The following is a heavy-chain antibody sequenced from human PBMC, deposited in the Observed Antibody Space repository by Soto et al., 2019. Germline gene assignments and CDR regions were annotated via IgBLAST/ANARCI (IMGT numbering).Heavy chain of an antibody. CDR2: IIPIFGTA. CDR3: ARGGSGIQPRPISIVLMVYRNWFDP. CDR1: GGTFSSYA. Sequence: QVQLVQSGAEVKKPGSSVKVSCKASGGTFSSYAISWVRQAPGQGLEWMGGIIPIFGTANYAQKFQGRVTITADESTSTAYMELSSLRFEDTAVYYCARGGSGIQPRPISIVLMVYRNWFDPWGQGTLVTVSS. J-gene: IGHJ5*02. D-gene: IGHD2-8*01. V-gene: IGHV1-69*01.